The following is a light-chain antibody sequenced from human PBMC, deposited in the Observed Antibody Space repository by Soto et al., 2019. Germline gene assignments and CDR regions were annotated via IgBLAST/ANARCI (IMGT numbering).Light chain of an antibody. J-gene: IGLJ1*01. Sequence: QPALTQPRSLSGSPGQSVTMACTGTSSDVGGYNYVSWYQQHPGKAPKLMIYDVSKRPSGVPDRFSGSKSGNTASLTISGLQAEDEADYYCCSYAGSYPYVFGTGTKVTVL. CDR2: DVS. CDR1: SSDVGGYNY. CDR3: CSYAGSYPYV. V-gene: IGLV2-11*01.